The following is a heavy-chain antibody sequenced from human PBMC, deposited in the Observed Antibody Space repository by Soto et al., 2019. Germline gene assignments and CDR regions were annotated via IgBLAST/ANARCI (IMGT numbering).Heavy chain of an antibody. CDR2: IYYGGNT. CDR1: GGSITTYNFY. J-gene: IGHJ6*03. CDR3: ARHNNGWCHNVNCRSYYYMDV. D-gene: IGHD2-21*01. V-gene: IGHV4-39*01. Sequence: SETLSLTCTVSGGSITTYNFYWGWIRQTPGKGLEWIGSIYYGGNTYYNPSLESRVTISVDTSKSQFSLKMTSVTAADTAVYYCARHNNGWCHNVNCRSYYYMDVWGKGTTVTVSS.